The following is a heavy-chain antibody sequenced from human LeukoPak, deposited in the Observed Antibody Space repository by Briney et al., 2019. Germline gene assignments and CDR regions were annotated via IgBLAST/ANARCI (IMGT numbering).Heavy chain of an antibody. CDR2: ISSSSSTI. CDR1: GFTFSSYS. D-gene: IGHD6-13*01. Sequence: GGSLRLSCAASGFTFSSYSMNWVRQAPGKGLEWVSYISSSSSTIYYADSVKGRFTISRDNSKNTLYPQMNSLRAEDTAVYYCANIAAADYYFDYWGQGTLVTVSS. CDR3: ANIAAADYYFDY. V-gene: IGHV3-48*01. J-gene: IGHJ4*02.